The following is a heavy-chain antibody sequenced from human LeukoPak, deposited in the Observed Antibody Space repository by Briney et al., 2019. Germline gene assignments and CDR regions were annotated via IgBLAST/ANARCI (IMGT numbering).Heavy chain of an antibody. CDR1: GGSISNYY. CDR3: ARGLNGVWFDP. D-gene: IGHD2-8*01. J-gene: IGHJ5*02. CDR2: IYHTGNT. Sequence: SETLSLTCTVSGGSISNYYWSWIRQPPGKGLEWMGFIYHTGNTNYNPSLKSRVTISLDTSKSQLSLNLSSVTAADTAVYYCARGLNGVWFDPWGQGALVTVSS. V-gene: IGHV4-59*01.